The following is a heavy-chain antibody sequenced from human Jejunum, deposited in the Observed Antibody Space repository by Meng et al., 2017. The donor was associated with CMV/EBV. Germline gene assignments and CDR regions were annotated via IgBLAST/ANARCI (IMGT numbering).Heavy chain of an antibody. CDR1: GFTVSTNY. J-gene: IGHJ4*02. Sequence: TASGFTVSTNYMSWVRQAPGKGLEWVSVIFSGGRTYYADSVKGRFTISRDNSKNTLHLQMNSLRVEDTAMYYCARDRYNYGFEYFDYWGQGTLVTVSS. V-gene: IGHV3-66*02. CDR2: IFSGGRT. CDR3: ARDRYNYGFEYFDY. D-gene: IGHD5-18*01.